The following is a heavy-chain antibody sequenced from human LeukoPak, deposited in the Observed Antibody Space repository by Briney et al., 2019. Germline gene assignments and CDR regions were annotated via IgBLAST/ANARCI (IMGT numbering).Heavy chain of an antibody. CDR2: ISSSSSYI. J-gene: IGHJ4*02. Sequence: GGSLRLSCAASGFTFSSYSMNWVRQAPGKGLEWVSSISSSSSYIYYADSVKGRFTVSRDNAKNSLYLQMNSLRAEDTAVYYCAGLSIAVADNFDYWGQGTLVTVSS. CDR3: AGLSIAVADNFDY. V-gene: IGHV3-21*01. D-gene: IGHD6-19*01. CDR1: GFTFSSYS.